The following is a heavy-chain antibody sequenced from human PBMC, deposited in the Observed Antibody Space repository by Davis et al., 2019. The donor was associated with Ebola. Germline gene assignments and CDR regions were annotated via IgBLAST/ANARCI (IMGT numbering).Heavy chain of an antibody. J-gene: IGHJ4*02. Sequence: PGGSLRLSCAASGFTFSGSAMHWVRQASGKGLQWVGRIRTNSKNYATAYAASVEGRFAISRDDSKNTAYLQMNSLKIEDTAFYYCVTRLPEAGAVYWGQGTLVTVSS. CDR1: GFTFSGSA. CDR3: VTRLPEAGAVY. V-gene: IGHV3-73*01. CDR2: IRTNSKNYAT. D-gene: IGHD6-13*01.